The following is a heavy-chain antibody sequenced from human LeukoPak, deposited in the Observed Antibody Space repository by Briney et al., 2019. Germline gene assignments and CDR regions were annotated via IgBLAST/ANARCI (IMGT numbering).Heavy chain of an antibody. CDR3: AKSHHQFWRGYIS. J-gene: IGHJ5*02. CDR1: GFTFSSYG. Sequence: PGGSLRLSCAASGFTFSSYGMHWVRQAPGEGLEWVSAITSSGDRPYYADSVQGRFTISRDNAKNTLYLQMNRLRVEDTAVYYCAKSHHQFWRGYISWGLGTLVTVSS. CDR2: ITSSGDRP. D-gene: IGHD3-3*01. V-gene: IGHV3-23*01.